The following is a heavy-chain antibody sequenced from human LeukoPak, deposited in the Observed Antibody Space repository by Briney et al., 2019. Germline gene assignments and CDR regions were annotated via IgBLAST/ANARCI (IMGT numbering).Heavy chain of an antibody. Sequence: TGGSLRLSCAASAFTFRTYWMSWVRQAPGKGLEWVAMIKPDGSEKYYVDSVKGRFIISRDNAKNSLYLQMNSLRAEDTAVYYCANALGAHYFDSWGQGTLVTVSS. CDR3: ANALGAHYFDS. D-gene: IGHD1-26*01. J-gene: IGHJ4*02. CDR1: AFTFRTYW. CDR2: IKPDGSEK. V-gene: IGHV3-7*05.